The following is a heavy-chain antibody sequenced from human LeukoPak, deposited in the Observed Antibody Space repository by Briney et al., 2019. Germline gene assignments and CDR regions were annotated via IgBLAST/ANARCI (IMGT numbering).Heavy chain of an antibody. Sequence: ASVKVSCKASGYTFINYSVGWVRQAPGQGLEWMGWISGYNGHTNYAQNLQGGVTVTKDTSTSTGYMELRSLRSDDTAVYYCARAGNFWSGYSLIDYWGQGTLVTVAS. CDR1: GYTFINYS. J-gene: IGHJ4*02. V-gene: IGHV1-18*01. CDR2: ISGYNGHT. D-gene: IGHD3-3*01. CDR3: ARAGNFWSGYSLIDY.